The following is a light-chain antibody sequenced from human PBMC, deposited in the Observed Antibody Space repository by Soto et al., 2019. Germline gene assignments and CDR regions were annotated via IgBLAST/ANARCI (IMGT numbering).Light chain of an antibody. J-gene: IGKJ4*01. CDR3: QQYYNYRLT. CDR1: QGISSY. V-gene: IGKV1-8*01. CDR2: AAS. Sequence: AIRMTQSPSSLSASTGDRVTTTCRASQGISSYFAWDQEKPGKAPKLLIYAASTLQSWVPSKFSGSGSGTDFTLTISCLQSEDFATYYCQQYYNYRLTFGGGTKVDIK.